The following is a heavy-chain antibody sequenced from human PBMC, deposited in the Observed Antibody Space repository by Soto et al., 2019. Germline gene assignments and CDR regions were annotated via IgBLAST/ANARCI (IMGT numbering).Heavy chain of an antibody. CDR3: ANNPEPEQWLVPFHIDY. Sequence: GGSLRLSCAASGFTFSSYAMHWVRQAPGKGLEWVAVISYDGSNKYYADSVKGRFTISRDNSKNTLYLQMNSLRAEDTAVYYCANNPEPEQWLVPFHIDYWGQGTLVTVSS. J-gene: IGHJ4*02. CDR2: ISYDGSNK. D-gene: IGHD6-19*01. V-gene: IGHV3-30-3*01. CDR1: GFTFSSYA.